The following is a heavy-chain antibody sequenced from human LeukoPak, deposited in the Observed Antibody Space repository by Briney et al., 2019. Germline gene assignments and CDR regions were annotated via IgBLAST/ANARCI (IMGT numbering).Heavy chain of an antibody. CDR1: GFTFSSYA. CDR3: AKNRGDSTSAYGMDV. V-gene: IGHV3-23*01. Sequence: GESLRLSCVASGFTFSSYAMSWVRQAPGKGLEWVSSGSGSGGNAYYADSVKGRLTISRDSSKNTLYLQMNSLRVEDTAVYYYAKNRGDSTSAYGMDVWGQGTTVTVSS. CDR2: GSGSGGNA. D-gene: IGHD2-2*01. J-gene: IGHJ6*02.